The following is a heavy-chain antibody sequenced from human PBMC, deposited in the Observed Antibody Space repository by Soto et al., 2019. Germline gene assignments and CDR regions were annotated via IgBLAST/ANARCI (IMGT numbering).Heavy chain of an antibody. CDR1: GYTFTSYV. CDR2: ISAYNGNT. CDR3: ARDGGVTAFYYDSSGYYYWFDP. V-gene: IGHV1-18*01. J-gene: IGHJ5*02. Sequence: GASWKLSCKSSGYTFTSYVISWVRQAPGRGLEWMGWISAYNGNTNYAQKLQGRVTMTTDTSTSTAYMELRSLRSDDTAVYYCARDGGVTAFYYDSSGYYYWFDPWG. D-gene: IGHD3-22*01.